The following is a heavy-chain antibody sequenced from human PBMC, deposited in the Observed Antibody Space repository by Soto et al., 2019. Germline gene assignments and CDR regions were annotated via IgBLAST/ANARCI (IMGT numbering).Heavy chain of an antibody. Sequence: EVQLLESGGGLVQPGGSLRLSCAASGFSFSGYVMSWVRQAPGKGLEWVSVISTVSGSTYYADSVKGRFTISRDNSKNTLFLQMTSVRAEDTAVYYCAKVVRNLDYWGQGTLVTVSS. CDR1: GFSFSGYV. D-gene: IGHD6-6*01. CDR3: AKVVRNLDY. J-gene: IGHJ4*02. V-gene: IGHV3-23*01. CDR2: ISTVSGST.